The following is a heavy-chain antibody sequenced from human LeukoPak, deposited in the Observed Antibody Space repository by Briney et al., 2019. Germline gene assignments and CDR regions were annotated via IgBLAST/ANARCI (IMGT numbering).Heavy chain of an antibody. CDR1: GFTFSSDA. CDR3: VKGGRGAVDPIDY. D-gene: IGHD1-26*01. V-gene: IGHV3-64D*06. J-gene: IGHJ4*02. CDR2: ISSNGGST. Sequence: GGSLRLSCSASGFTFSSDAMHWVRQAPGKGLEYVSAISSNGGSTYYADSVKGRFTISRDNSKNTLYLQMSSLRAEDTAVYYCVKGGRGAVDPIDYWGQGTLVTVSS.